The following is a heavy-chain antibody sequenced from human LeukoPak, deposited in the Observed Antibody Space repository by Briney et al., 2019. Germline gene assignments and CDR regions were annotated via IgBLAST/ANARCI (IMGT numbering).Heavy chain of an antibody. J-gene: IGHJ4*02. CDR1: GFTFSSYG. D-gene: IGHD3-22*01. Sequence: LTGGSLSLSCAASGFTFSSYGMHWVRQASGKGLEWVGRIRSKANSYATTDVASVRGRFSISRDDSKNTAYLQMNSLKTEDTAVYYCTRPSYDSSVSGVVYWGQGTLVTVSS. CDR2: IRSKANSYAT. CDR3: TRPSYDSSVSGVVY. V-gene: IGHV3-73*01.